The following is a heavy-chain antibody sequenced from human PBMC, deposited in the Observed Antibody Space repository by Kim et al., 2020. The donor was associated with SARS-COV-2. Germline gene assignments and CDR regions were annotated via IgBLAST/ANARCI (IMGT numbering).Heavy chain of an antibody. V-gene: IGHV3-7*01. CDR2: INEVGSER. CDR3: ARGTLRAPRSASDI. J-gene: IGHJ3*02. CDR1: EFTLSRHW. Sequence: GGSLRLSCAASEFTLSRHWTSWVRLTPQKGLEWVANINEVGSERSYVDSVKGRFTISRDNAKNSLYLQMNSLTVEDTALYFCARGTLRAPRSASDIWGQGTMVTVSS.